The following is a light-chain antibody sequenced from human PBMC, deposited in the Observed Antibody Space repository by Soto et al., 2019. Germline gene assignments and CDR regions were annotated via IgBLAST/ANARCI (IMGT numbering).Light chain of an antibody. CDR3: LQHSDSPFS. Sequence: DIQMTQSPSSLSASVGDRAIITCRASQGIRDALGWYQQKPGKVPKRLIYSASSLQNGVSSRFSGSGSETVFTLTISSLQPEDFATYFCLQHSDSPFSFGQGTRLEI. V-gene: IGKV1-17*01. CDR1: QGIRDA. CDR2: SAS. J-gene: IGKJ2*01.